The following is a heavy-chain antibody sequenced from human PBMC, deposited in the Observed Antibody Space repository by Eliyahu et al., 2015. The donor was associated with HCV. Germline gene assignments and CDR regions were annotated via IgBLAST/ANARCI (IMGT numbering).Heavy chain of an antibody. V-gene: IGHV4-59*01. CDR1: GGSISXYY. J-gene: IGHJ4*02. CDR2: IYYSGST. Sequence: QVQLQESGPGLVKPSETLSLTCPVSGGSISXYYWSWIRQPPGKGLEWIGYIYYSGSTNYNPSLKSRVTISVDTSKNQFSLKLSSVTAADTAVYYCARGDLSGWLRPFDYWGQGTLVTVSS. CDR3: ARGDLSGWLRPFDY. D-gene: IGHD6-19*01.